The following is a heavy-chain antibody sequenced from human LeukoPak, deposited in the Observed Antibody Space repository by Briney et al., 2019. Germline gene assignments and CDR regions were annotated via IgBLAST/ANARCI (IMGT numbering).Heavy chain of an antibody. CDR1: GFTFSSYG. V-gene: IGHV3-33*01. D-gene: IGHD2-15*01. J-gene: IGHJ6*03. CDR3: ARDLSVVWYMDV. CDR2: IWYDGSNK. Sequence: GGSLRLSCAASGFTFSSYGMHWVRQAPGKGLEWVAVIWYDGSNKYYADSVKGRFTISRDNSKNTLYLQMNSLRAEDTAVYYCARDLSVVWYMDVWGKGTTVTVSS.